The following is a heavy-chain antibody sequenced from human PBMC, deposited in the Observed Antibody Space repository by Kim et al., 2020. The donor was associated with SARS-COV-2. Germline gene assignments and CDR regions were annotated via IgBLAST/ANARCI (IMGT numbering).Heavy chain of an antibody. V-gene: IGHV4-59*13. D-gene: IGHD1-26*01. J-gene: IGHJ5*02. CDR3: ARARWEAHWYIDT. CDR2: FTPSLPT. CDR1: GDSSGDFY. Sequence: SETLSLTCIFSGDSSGDFYWSWLRQPPGRGMEYIGSFTPSLPTPSTPCVDLVLLITLDASGNQFTLKLPSVTAADTAVYFCARARWEAHWYIDTWGQGT.